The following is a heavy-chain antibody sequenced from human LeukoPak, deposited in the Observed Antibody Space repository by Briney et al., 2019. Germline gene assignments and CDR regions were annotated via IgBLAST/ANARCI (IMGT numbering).Heavy chain of an antibody. D-gene: IGHD4-23*01. Sequence: PSETLSLTCTVSGGSISSSSYYWGWIRQPPGKGLEWIGSIYYSGSTYYNPSLKSRVTISVDTSKNQFSLKLSSVTAADTAVYYCASVFPGDVGNPNFDYWGQGTLVTVSS. CDR1: GGSISSSSYY. CDR2: IYYSGST. J-gene: IGHJ4*02. CDR3: ASVFPGDVGNPNFDY. V-gene: IGHV4-39*01.